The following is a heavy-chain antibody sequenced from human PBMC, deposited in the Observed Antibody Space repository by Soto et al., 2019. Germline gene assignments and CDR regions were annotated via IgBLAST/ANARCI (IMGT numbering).Heavy chain of an antibody. CDR2: ISGSGGST. V-gene: IGHV3-23*01. Sequence: PGGSLRLSCAASGFTFSSYAMSWVRQAPGKGLEWVSAISGSGGSTYYADSVKGRFTISRDNSKNTLFLQMNSLRAEDTAVYYCAKDSVVAAYYYYYYMDVWGKGTTVTVSS. D-gene: IGHD2-15*01. CDR3: AKDSVVAAYYYYYYMDV. J-gene: IGHJ6*03. CDR1: GFTFSSYA.